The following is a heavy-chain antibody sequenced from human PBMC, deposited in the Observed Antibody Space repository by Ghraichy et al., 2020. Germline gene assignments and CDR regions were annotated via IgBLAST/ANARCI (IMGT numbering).Heavy chain of an antibody. J-gene: IGHJ6*02. Sequence: SETLSLTCTVSGGSISSGGYYWSWIRQHPGKGLEWIGYIYYSGSTYYNPSLKSRVTISVDTSKNQFSLKLSSVTAADTAVYYCARHDCSSTSCYPPYYGMDVWGQGTTVTVSS. D-gene: IGHD2-2*01. CDR3: ARHDCSSTSCYPPYYGMDV. CDR1: GGSISSGGYY. CDR2: IYYSGST. V-gene: IGHV4-31*03.